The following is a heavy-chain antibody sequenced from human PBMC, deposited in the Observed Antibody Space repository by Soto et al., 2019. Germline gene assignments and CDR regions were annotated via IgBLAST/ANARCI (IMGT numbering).Heavy chain of an antibody. CDR1: TISVRSGTDY. J-gene: IGHJ6*02. V-gene: IGHV4-61*01. D-gene: IGHD3-3*01. CDR2: IHDSGST. CDR3: ASGEIGDTIFGVPTVAYYYGLDV. Sequence: SETLSLACKVSTISVRSGTDYWSWVRQPSGQGLEWIGYIHDSGSTKYNPSLKNRVTISVDTSKNQFSLKLTSVTAADTGIYYCASGEIGDTIFGVPTVAYYYGLDVWGQGTTVTVSS.